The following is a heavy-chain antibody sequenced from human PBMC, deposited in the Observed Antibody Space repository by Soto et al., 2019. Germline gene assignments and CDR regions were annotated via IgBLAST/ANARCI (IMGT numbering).Heavy chain of an antibody. J-gene: IGHJ6*02. D-gene: IGHD3-10*01. V-gene: IGHV3-33*01. Sequence: QVQLVESGGGVVQPGRSLRLSCAASGFTFSSYGMHWVRQAPGKGLEWVAVIWYDGSNKYYADSVKGRFTISRDNSKNXXYLQMNSLRAEETAVYYCARDTARAMVRIYYGMDVWGQGTTVTVSS. CDR2: IWYDGSNK. CDR1: GFTFSSYG. CDR3: ARDTARAMVRIYYGMDV.